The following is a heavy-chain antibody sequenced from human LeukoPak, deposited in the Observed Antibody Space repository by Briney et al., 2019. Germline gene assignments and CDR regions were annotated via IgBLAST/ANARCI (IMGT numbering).Heavy chain of an antibody. D-gene: IGHD5-12*01. CDR2: IWYDGSNK. J-gene: IGHJ4*02. CDR3: ARAYSGYDAGPFDY. V-gene: IGHV3-33*08. CDR1: GFTVSSNH. Sequence: GGSLRLSCAASGFTVSSNHMSWVRQAPGKGLEWVAVIWYDGSNKYYADSVKGRFTISRDNSKNTLYLQMNSLRAEDTAVYYCARAYSGYDAGPFDYWGQGTLVTVSS.